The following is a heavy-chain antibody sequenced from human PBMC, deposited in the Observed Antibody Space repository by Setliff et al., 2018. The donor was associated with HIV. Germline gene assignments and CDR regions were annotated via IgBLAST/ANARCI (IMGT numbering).Heavy chain of an antibody. Sequence: GESLKISCKAVDYTFTTYWIGLVRQMPGEGLEWMGIIYPDDSNIRYNPSFQSQVTISADKSITTAYLEIHNLKASDTATYYCARRDGRSMNAFQIWGPGKMVTVSS. J-gene: IGHJ3*01. V-gene: IGHV5-51*01. CDR1: DYTFTTYW. D-gene: IGHD6-13*01. CDR3: ARRDGRSMNAFQI. CDR2: IYPDDSNI.